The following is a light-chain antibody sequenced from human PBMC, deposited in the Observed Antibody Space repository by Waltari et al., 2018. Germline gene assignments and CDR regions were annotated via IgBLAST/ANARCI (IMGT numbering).Light chain of an antibody. CDR1: QTINTY. CDR2: TAS. V-gene: IGKV1-39*01. Sequence: DIQMTQSPSPLSSSVGDRVTITCPASQTINTYLNWYQQKPRKAPKLLIYTASTLQSGVPSRFSGSGFGTDFTLTISSLQPEDFATYYCQQSYSTPWTFGQGTKVEIK. J-gene: IGKJ1*01. CDR3: QQSYSTPWT.